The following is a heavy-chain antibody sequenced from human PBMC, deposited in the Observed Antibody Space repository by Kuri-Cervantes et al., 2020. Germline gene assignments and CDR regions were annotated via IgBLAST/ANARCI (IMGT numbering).Heavy chain of an antibody. V-gene: IGHV1-8*01. CDR3: ARDYCSSTSCYIFGY. Sequence: ASVKVSCKASGYIFTSYDINWVRQATGQGLEWMGWMNPNSGNTGYAQKFQGRVTMTRNTSISTAYMELSSLRSEDTAVYYCARDYCSSTSCYIFGYWGQGTLVTVSS. J-gene: IGHJ4*02. CDR2: MNPNSGNT. CDR1: GYIFTSYD. D-gene: IGHD2-2*02.